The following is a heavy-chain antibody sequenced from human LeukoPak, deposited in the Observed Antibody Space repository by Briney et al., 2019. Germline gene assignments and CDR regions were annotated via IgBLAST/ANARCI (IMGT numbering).Heavy chain of an antibody. V-gene: IGHV3-53*01. CDR2: IYSGGST. D-gene: IGHD1-26*01. CDR3: TRDPILGAPDYFDY. CDR1: GFTVSSNY. J-gene: IGHJ4*02. Sequence: GGSLRLSCAASGFTVSSNYMSWVRQAPGKGLEWVSVIYSGGSTYYADSVKGRFTISRDNSKNTMYLQMNNLREEDTAVYYCTRDPILGAPDYFDYWGQGTLVTVSS.